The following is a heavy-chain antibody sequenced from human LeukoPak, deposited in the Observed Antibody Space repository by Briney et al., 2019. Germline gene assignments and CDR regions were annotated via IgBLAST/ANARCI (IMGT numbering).Heavy chain of an antibody. CDR1: GYTLTELS. J-gene: IGHJ4*02. CDR2: FDPEDGET. D-gene: IGHD3-22*01. CDR3: ATMPYYDSSGYPLDY. V-gene: IGHV1-24*01. Sequence: ASVKVSCKVSGYTLTELSMHWVRQAPGKGLEWMGGFDPEDGETIYAQRFQGRVTMTEDTSTDTAYMELSSLRSEDTAVYYCATMPYYDSSGYPLDYWGQGTLVTVSS.